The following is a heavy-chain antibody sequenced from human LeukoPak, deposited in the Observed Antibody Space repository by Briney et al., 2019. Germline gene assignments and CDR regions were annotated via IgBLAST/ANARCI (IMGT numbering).Heavy chain of an antibody. CDR1: GFTFSSYS. CDR3: ARDRNYGSGSYSDY. CDR2: ISSSSSYI. Sequence: PGGSLRLSCAASGFTFSSYSMNWVRQAPGKGLEWVSSISSSSSYIYYADSVKGRLTISRDNAKNSLYLQMNSLRAEDTAVYYCARDRNYGSGSYSDYWGQGTLVTVSS. V-gene: IGHV3-21*01. D-gene: IGHD3-10*01. J-gene: IGHJ4*02.